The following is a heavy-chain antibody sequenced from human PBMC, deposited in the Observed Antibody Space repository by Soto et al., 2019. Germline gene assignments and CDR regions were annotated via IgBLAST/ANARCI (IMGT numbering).Heavy chain of an antibody. D-gene: IGHD3-3*01. V-gene: IGHV1-18*01. CDR1: GYTFTSYG. J-gene: IGHJ6*03. CDR2: ISAYNGNT. Sequence: ASVKVSCKASGYTFTSYGISWVRQAPGQGLEWMGWISAYNGNTNYAQKLQGRVTMTTDTSTSTAYMELRSLRSDDTAVYYCARPALNYDFWSGYTPVGYMDVWGKGTTVTVSS. CDR3: ARPALNYDFWSGYTPVGYMDV.